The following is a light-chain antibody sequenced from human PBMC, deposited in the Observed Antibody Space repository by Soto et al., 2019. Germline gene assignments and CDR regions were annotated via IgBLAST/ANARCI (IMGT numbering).Light chain of an antibody. CDR2: GAS. J-gene: IGKJ3*01. V-gene: IGKV3-20*01. CDR1: QSVSSSY. CDR3: QQHGSSIT. Sequence: EIVLTQSPGTQSLSPGERATLSCRASQSVSSSYLAWYQQKPGQAPRLLIYGASSRATGIPDRFSGSGSGTDFTLTISRLEPEDFAVYYCQQHGSSITFGPGTKVDIK.